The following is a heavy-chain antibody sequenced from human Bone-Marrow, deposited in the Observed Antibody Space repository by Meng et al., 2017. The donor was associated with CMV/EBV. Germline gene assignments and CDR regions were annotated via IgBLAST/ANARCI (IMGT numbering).Heavy chain of an antibody. J-gene: IGHJ4*02. Sequence: GGSLRLSCAGSGFIFSDHYIDWVRQAPGKGLEWVAVISYDGSNKYYADSVKGRFTISRDNSKNTLYLQMNSLRAEDTAVYYCARDSSLPGIAAAGTLDYWGQGTLVTVSS. CDR1: GFIFSDHY. CDR2: ISYDGSNK. D-gene: IGHD6-13*01. CDR3: ARDSSLPGIAAAGTLDY. V-gene: IGHV3-30*03.